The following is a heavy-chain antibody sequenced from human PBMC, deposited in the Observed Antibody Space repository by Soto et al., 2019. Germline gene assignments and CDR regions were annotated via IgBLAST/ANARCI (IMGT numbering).Heavy chain of an antibody. CDR1: GFTLSSYT. D-gene: IGHD2-21*02. CDR2: ISRSGINV. Sequence: EVQMVESGGGLVKPGGSLRLSCAASGFTLSSYTMNWVRQAPGSGMEWVSSISRSGINVYYADSVKGRFTLSRDNAKNSLYLQMNMLRAEDTALYYCTRYLKVTETGADNYYCGRDIWGQGTTVTVSS. V-gene: IGHV3-21*02. CDR3: TRYLKVTETGADNYYCGRDI. J-gene: IGHJ6*02.